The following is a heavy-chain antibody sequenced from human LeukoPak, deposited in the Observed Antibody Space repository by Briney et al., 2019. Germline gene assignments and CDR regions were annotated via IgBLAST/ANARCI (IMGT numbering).Heavy chain of an antibody. J-gene: IGHJ5*02. D-gene: IGHD3-3*01. CDR3: AKDAFWSGISPRWFDP. CDR2: ISGSGGST. Sequence: GGSLRLSCAASGFTFSSYAMSWVRQAPGKGLEWVSAISGSGGSTYYADSVKGRFTISRDNSKNTLYLQMNSLRAEDTAVYYCAKDAFWSGISPRWFDPWGQGTLVTVSS. CDR1: GFTFSSYA. V-gene: IGHV3-23*01.